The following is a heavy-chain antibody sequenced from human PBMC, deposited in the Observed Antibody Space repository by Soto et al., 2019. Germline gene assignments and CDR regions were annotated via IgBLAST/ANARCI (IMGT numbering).Heavy chain of an antibody. Sequence: EVQLVESGGGLVQPGGSLRLSCSASGFTFSSYAMHWVRQAPGKGLEYVSAISSNGGRTYYADSVKDRFTISRDNPKNTLYLQMSSLRAEDTAVYYCVKDRSGSYYLNDYWGQGTLVTVSS. CDR2: ISSNGGRT. V-gene: IGHV3-64D*08. CDR3: VKDRSGSYYLNDY. CDR1: GFTFSSYA. D-gene: IGHD3-10*01. J-gene: IGHJ4*02.